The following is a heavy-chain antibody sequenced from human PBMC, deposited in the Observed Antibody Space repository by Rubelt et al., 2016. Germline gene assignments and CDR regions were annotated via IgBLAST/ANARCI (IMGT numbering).Heavy chain of an antibody. Sequence: QVQLQESGPGLVKPSETLSLTCTVSGGSISSYYWSWIRQPPGKGLEWIGYIYYSGSTNYNPSLKSRVTISVDTSKYQFSLKLGSVTAADTAVYYCARNYEKTGFGFVYWGQGSLVTVSS. CDR2: IYYSGST. CDR3: ARNYEKTGFGFVY. V-gene: IGHV4-59*12. D-gene: IGHD3-9*01. J-gene: IGHJ4*02. CDR1: GGSISSYY.